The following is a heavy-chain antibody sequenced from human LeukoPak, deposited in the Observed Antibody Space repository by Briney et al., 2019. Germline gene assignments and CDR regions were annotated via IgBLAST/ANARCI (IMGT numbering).Heavy chain of an antibody. V-gene: IGHV3-23*01. D-gene: IGHD5-24*01. J-gene: IGHJ5*02. CDR1: GFTLSSYA. CDR3: AKERDNYPNNWFDP. CDR2: ISVSGNT. Sequence: GGSLRLSCAASGFTLSSYAMSWVRQGPGKGLEWVSAISVSGNTYHADSVKGRFTISRDSYKNTLYLQMNSLRAEDAAVYYCAKERDNYPNNWFDPWGQGTLVTVSS.